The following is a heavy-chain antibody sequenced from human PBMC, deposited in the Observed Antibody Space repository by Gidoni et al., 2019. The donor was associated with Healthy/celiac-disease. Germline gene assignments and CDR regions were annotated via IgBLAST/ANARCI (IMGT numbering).Heavy chain of an antibody. V-gene: IGHV2-5*02. CDR1: GFSLSTSGVG. Sequence: QITLKESGPTLVKPTQTLTLTCTFSGFSLSTSGVGVGWIRQPPGKALEWLALIYWDDDKRYSPSLKSRLTITKDTSKNQVVLTMTNMDPVDTATYYCAHSLSYYYDSSEWFDPWGQGTLVTVSS. D-gene: IGHD3-22*01. CDR2: IYWDDDK. J-gene: IGHJ5*02. CDR3: AHSLSYYYDSSEWFDP.